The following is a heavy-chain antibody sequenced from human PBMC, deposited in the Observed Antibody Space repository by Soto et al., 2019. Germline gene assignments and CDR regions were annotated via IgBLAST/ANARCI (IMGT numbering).Heavy chain of an antibody. CDR1: GGTISRYY. D-gene: IGHD2-21*02. Sequence: QVQLQESSPGLVKPSETLSLTCTVSGGTISRYYWSWIRQHPGKELEWIGYMYNTGSTVYNPSFKSRVTISVDTSKNQFSLKLNSVTAADTAVYYCARDLSGYCGTDCYPLDVWGQGTTVTVSS. CDR2: MYNTGST. V-gene: IGHV4-59*01. CDR3: ARDLSGYCGTDCYPLDV. J-gene: IGHJ6*02.